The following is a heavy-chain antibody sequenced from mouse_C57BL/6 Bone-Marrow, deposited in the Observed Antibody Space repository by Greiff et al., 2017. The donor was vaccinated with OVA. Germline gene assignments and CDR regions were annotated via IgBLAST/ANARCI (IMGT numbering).Heavy chain of an antibody. J-gene: IGHJ3*01. CDR2: INPGSGGT. V-gene: IGHV1-54*01. CDR1: GYAFTNYL. CDR3: AGSDDYERLAY. D-gene: IGHD2-4*01. Sequence: QVQLQQSGAELVRPGTSVKVSCKASGYAFTNYLIEWVKQRPGQGLEWIGVINPGSGGTNYNEKFKGKATLTADKSSSTAYMQLSSLTSEDSAVCFCAGSDDYERLAYWGQGTLVTVSA.